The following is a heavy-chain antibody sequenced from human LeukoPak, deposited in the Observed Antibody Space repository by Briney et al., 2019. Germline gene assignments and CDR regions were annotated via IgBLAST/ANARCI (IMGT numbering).Heavy chain of an antibody. J-gene: IGHJ6*02. CDR1: GFTVSNNY. V-gene: IGHV3-66*01. Sequence: PGGSLRLSCAASGFTVSNNYMSWVRQAPGKGLEWVSIIYSDGRTYYADSVKGRFTISRDNSKNTLYLQMNSLRAEDTAVYYCARDSSDFGMDVWGQGTTVTVSS. CDR2: IYSDGRT. CDR3: ARDSSDFGMDV.